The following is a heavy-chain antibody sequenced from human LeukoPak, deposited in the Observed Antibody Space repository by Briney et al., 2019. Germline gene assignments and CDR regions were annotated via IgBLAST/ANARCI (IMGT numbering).Heavy chain of an antibody. CDR1: GFTFSSYS. CDR2: ISSSSSYI. J-gene: IGHJ4*02. Sequence: GGSLRLSCAASGFTFSSYSMNWVRQAPGKGLEWVSSISSSSSYIYYADSVKGRFTISRDNAKNSLYLQMNSLRAEDTAVYYCARDLADDYGDYGIDYWGQGTLVTVSS. CDR3: ARDLADDYGDYGIDY. V-gene: IGHV3-21*01. D-gene: IGHD4-17*01.